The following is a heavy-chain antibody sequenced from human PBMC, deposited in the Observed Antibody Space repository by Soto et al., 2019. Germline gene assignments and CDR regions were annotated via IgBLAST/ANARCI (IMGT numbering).Heavy chain of an antibody. V-gene: IGHV3-33*01. CDR1: GFTFSSYG. Sequence: QVQLVESGGGVVQPGRSLRLSCAASGFTFSSYGMHWVRQAPGKGLEWVAVIWYDGSNKYYADSVKGRFTISRDNSKNTLYLQMNSLRAEDTAVYYCASGANDYGDYLGLDYWGQETLVTVSS. CDR2: IWYDGSNK. CDR3: ASGANDYGDYLGLDY. J-gene: IGHJ4*02. D-gene: IGHD4-17*01.